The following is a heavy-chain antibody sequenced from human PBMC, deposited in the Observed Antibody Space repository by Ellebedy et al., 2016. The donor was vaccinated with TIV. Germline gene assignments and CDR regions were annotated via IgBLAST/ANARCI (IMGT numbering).Heavy chain of an antibody. Sequence: SVKVSCXASGGTFSSYAISWVRQAPGQGLEWMGRIIPILGIANYAQKFQGRVTITADKSTSTAYMELSSLRSEDTAVYYCAREPPGYSYYYYGMDVWGQGTTVTVSS. CDR1: GGTFSSYA. V-gene: IGHV1-69*04. CDR2: IIPILGIA. CDR3: AREPPGYSYYYYGMDV. J-gene: IGHJ6*02. D-gene: IGHD6-13*01.